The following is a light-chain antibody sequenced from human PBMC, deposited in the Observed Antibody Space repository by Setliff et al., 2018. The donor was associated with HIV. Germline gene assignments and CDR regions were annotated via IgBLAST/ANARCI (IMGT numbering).Light chain of an antibody. V-gene: IGLV2-11*01. CDR1: SSVVGASNS. J-gene: IGLJ1*01. Sequence: QSALTQPRSVSGSPGQSVTISCTGTSSVVGASNSVSWYQHHPGKAPKVIIYDVSDRPSGVPDRFSGSKSGNTASLTISGLQAEDEADYYCCSYAGSYTSLYGFGTGTKATVL. CDR3: CSYAGSYTSLYG. CDR2: DVS.